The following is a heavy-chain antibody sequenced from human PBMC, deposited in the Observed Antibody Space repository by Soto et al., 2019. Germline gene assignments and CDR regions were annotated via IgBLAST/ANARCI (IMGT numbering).Heavy chain of an antibody. Sequence: QVQLVESGGGVVQPGRSLRLSCAASGFTFSSYGMHWVRQAPGKGLEWVAVISYDGSNKYYADSVKGRFTISRDNSKNTLYLQMNSLRAEDTAVYYCAKDRLEVVPAASAIDYWGQGTLVTVFS. CDR3: AKDRLEVVPAASAIDY. CDR2: ISYDGSNK. CDR1: GFTFSSYG. J-gene: IGHJ4*02. D-gene: IGHD2-2*01. V-gene: IGHV3-30*18.